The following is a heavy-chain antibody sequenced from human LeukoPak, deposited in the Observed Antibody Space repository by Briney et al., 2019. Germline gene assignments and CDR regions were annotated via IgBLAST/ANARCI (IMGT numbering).Heavy chain of an antibody. V-gene: IGHV1-18*04. Sequence: ASVKVSCKASGYTFRSYALTWVRQAPGQGPEWMGWVSPYTGHTEYAQTFQGRVTMTADTSTTTSYLELRSLRSDDTAMYFCARESDYGGNYYYLDSWGQGTLVTVSS. D-gene: IGHD4-23*01. J-gene: IGHJ4*02. CDR3: ARESDYGGNYYYLDS. CDR2: VSPYTGHT. CDR1: GYTFRSYA.